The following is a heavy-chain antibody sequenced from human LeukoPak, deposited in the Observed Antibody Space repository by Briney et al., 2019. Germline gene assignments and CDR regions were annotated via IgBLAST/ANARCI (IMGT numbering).Heavy chain of an antibody. Sequence: SETLSLTCSVSGDSISTYYWSWIRQPPGKGLEWIGYVYYSGSTNYNPSLRSRVTISVDTSKNQFSLKLTSVTAADTAVYYCARRLAVTGRYYFDYWGPGTLVTVSP. D-gene: IGHD6-19*01. CDR1: GDSISTYY. CDR2: VYYSGST. J-gene: IGHJ4*02. CDR3: ARRLAVTGRYYFDY. V-gene: IGHV4-59*08.